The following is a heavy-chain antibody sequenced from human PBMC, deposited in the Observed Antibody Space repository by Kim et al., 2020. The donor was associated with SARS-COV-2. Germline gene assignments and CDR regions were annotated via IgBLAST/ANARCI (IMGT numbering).Heavy chain of an antibody. D-gene: IGHD2-15*01. CDR3: ARDEVATTPFFGNFDY. CDR2: IWRDGSEI. J-gene: IGHJ4*02. V-gene: IGHV3-33*01. CDR1: GFIFSDYG. Sequence: GGSLRLSCAASGFIFSDYGMHWVRQAPGKGLEWVAVIWRDGSEIHYADSVKGRFTISRDNSKNTLSLQMNSLRAEDTAVYYCARDEVATTPFFGNFDYWGQETRATVSS.